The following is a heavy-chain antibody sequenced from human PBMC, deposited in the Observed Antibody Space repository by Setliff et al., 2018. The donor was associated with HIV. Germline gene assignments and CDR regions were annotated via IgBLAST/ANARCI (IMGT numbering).Heavy chain of an antibody. D-gene: IGHD3-22*01. CDR1: GGSLSGYH. Sequence: SETLSLTCAVYGGSLSGYHWSWIRQSPEKGLEWIGEINHSGSTNYNPSLKSRVTMSVDTSKNQFSLKLSSVTAADTAVYYCSRGGGYDRSGYYPFDYWGQGTPVTVSS. CDR3: SRGGGYDRSGYYPFDY. J-gene: IGHJ4*02. CDR2: INHSGST. V-gene: IGHV4-34*01.